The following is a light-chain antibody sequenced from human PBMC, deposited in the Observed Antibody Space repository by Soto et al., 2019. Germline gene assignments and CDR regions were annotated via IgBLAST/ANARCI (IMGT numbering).Light chain of an antibody. CDR1: STDVGGYKY. CDR2: EVN. Sequence: QSVLTQPASVSGSPGQSITISCTGTSTDVGGYKYVSWYQQHPGTAPKLMIFEVNGRPSGVSDRVSGSKSGNTASLTISGLQPEDEADYYCSSFSSSSTPDVFGTGTKVTVL. CDR3: SSFSSSSTPDV. V-gene: IGLV2-14*01. J-gene: IGLJ1*01.